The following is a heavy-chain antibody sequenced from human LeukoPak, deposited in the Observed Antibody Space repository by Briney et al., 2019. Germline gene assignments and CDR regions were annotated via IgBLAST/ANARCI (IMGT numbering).Heavy chain of an antibody. Sequence: PSETLSLTCTVSGGPISSYYWSWIRQPPGKGLEWIGYIYYSGSTNYNPSLKSRVTISVDTSKNQFSLKLSSVTAADTAVYYCARASYQVAAGLFDYWGQGTLVTVSS. J-gene: IGHJ4*02. CDR2: IYYSGST. D-gene: IGHD6-13*01. V-gene: IGHV4-59*01. CDR1: GGPISSYY. CDR3: ARASYQVAAGLFDY.